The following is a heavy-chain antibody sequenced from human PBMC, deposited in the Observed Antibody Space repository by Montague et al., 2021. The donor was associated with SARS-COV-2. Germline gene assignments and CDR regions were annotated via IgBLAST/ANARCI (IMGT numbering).Heavy chain of an antibody. V-gene: IGHV4-4*07. J-gene: IGHJ4*02. CDR3: ARGVVAGPPVVDY. CDR2: IYPRGGT. CDR1: GEPFSGFF. Sequence: SQTLSLTCSVSGEPFSGFFWNWIRQPAGKGLEWIGRIYPRGGTNYNPSFESRVTMSVDTSKNQFSLKVNSVTAADTAMYYCARGVVAGPPVVDYWGRGTLVAVSS. D-gene: IGHD2-15*01.